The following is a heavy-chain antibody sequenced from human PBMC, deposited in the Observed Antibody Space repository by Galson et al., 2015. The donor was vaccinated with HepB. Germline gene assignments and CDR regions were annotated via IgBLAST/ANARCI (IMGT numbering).Heavy chain of an antibody. CDR2: ISTDNGDT. V-gene: IGHV1-18*04. Sequence: SVKVSCKASGYTFTNYDITWVRQAPGQGLEWMGWISTDNGDTNYAQKLQGRVTLTTDTSTSTAYMELRSLRSGDTAVYYCARASNWFFPWGQGTLVTVPS. CDR3: ARASNWFFP. J-gene: IGHJ5*02. CDR1: GYTFTNYD.